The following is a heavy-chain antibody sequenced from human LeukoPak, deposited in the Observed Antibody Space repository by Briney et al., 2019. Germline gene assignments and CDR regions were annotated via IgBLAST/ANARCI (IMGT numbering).Heavy chain of an antibody. CDR1: GFTFSSYW. CDR2: ISSSSSYI. CDR3: ARGLNYYDSSGQHY. D-gene: IGHD3-22*01. V-gene: IGHV3-21*01. Sequence: GGSLRLSCAASGFTFSSYWMYWVRQAPGKGLEWVSSISSSSSYIYYADSVKGRFTISRDNAKNSLYLQMNSLRAEDTAVYYCARGLNYYDSSGQHYWGQGTLVTVSP. J-gene: IGHJ4*02.